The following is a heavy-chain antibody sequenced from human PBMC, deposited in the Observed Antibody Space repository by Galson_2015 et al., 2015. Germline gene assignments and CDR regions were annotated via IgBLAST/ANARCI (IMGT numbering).Heavy chain of an antibody. D-gene: IGHD5-24*01. CDR1: GYSFTSYW. CDR3: ARWGVEMATADAFDI. V-gene: IGHV1-69*04. CDR2: IIPILGIA. Sequence: QSGAEVKKPGESLKISCKGSGYSFTSYWISWVRQAPGQGLEWMGRIIPILGIANYAQKFQGRVTITADKSTSTAYMELSSLRSEDTAVYYCARWGVEMATADAFDIWGQGTMVTVSS. J-gene: IGHJ3*02.